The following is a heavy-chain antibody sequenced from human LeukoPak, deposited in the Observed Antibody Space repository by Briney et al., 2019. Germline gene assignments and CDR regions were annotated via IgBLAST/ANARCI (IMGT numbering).Heavy chain of an antibody. CDR2: IIPILGIA. Sequence: ASVKVSCKASGGTFSSYAISWVRQAPGQGLEWMGGIIPILGIANYAQKFQGRVTITADKSTSTAYMELSSLRSEDTAVYYCARHGDFIPGIAAAGISYFDYWGQGTLVTVSS. J-gene: IGHJ4*02. CDR3: ARHGDFIPGIAAAGISYFDY. D-gene: IGHD6-13*01. CDR1: GGTFSSYA. V-gene: IGHV1-69*04.